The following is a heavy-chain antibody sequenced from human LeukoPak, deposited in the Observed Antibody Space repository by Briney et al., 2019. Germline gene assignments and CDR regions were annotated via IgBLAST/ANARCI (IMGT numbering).Heavy chain of an antibody. V-gene: IGHV4-38-2*01. CDR3: ARHCSSTSCYNLVRFDP. CDR2: IYHSGST. Sequence: PSETLSLTCAVSGYSISSGYYWGWIRQPPGKGLEWIGSIYHSGSTYYNPSLKSRVTISVDTSKNQLSLKLSAVTAADTAVYYCARHCSSTSCYNLVRFDPWGQGTLVTVSS. D-gene: IGHD2-2*02. CDR1: GYSISSGYY. J-gene: IGHJ5*02.